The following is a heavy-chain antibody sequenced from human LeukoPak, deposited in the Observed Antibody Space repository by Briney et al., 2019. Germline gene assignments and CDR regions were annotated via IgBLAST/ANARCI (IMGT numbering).Heavy chain of an antibody. CDR3: AREDVDITVANSGAFDI. J-gene: IGHJ3*02. Sequence: GGSLRLSCAASGFTFNRYWMHWVRQAPGKGLVWVSRIISDGSSTNYADSVKGRSTISRDNAKNTLYLQMNSLRAEDTAVYYCAREDVDITVANSGAFDIWGQGTMVTVSS. V-gene: IGHV3-74*01. D-gene: IGHD6-19*01. CDR2: IISDGSST. CDR1: GFTFNRYW.